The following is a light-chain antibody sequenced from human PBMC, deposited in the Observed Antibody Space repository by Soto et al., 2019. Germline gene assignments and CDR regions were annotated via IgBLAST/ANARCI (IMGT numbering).Light chain of an antibody. V-gene: IGLV2-14*01. Sequence: QSALTQPASVSGSPGQSITISCTGSSSDVGFYNYVSWFQQHPGKVPQLMIYEVNNRPSGVSDRFSGSKSANMASLTISGLQAEDEADYYCSSYTSINTYIFGGGTKLTVL. CDR3: SSYTSINTYI. J-gene: IGLJ2*01. CDR2: EVN. CDR1: SSDVGFYNY.